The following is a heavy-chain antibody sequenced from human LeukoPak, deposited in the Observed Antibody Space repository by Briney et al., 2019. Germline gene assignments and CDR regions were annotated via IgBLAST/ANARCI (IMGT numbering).Heavy chain of an antibody. CDR3: ARRVGGIAAAFDY. V-gene: IGHV5-51*01. CDR2: IDPADSDT. J-gene: IGHJ4*02. CDR1: GYSFTNYW. Sequence: SGESQKISCKGSGYSFTNYWIGWVRQMPGKALEWMGIIDPADSDTTYSPSFQGQVTISADKSINTACGQWSSLKASDSAMYFCARRVGGIAAAFDYWGQGSLVTVSS. D-gene: IGHD6-13*01.